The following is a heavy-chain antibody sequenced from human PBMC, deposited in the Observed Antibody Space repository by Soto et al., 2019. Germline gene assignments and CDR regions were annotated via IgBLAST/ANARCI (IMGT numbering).Heavy chain of an antibody. D-gene: IGHD2-2*01. CDR2: IYHSGST. CDR1: GGSISSGGYS. Sequence: SETLSLTCTVSGGSISSGGYSWTWIRQPPGKGLEWIGYIYHSGSTYYNTSLKSRVTISVDRSKNQFSLKLSSVTAADTAVYYCARVPTPWGQGTLVTVSS. CDR3: ARVPTP. J-gene: IGHJ5*02. V-gene: IGHV4-30-2*01.